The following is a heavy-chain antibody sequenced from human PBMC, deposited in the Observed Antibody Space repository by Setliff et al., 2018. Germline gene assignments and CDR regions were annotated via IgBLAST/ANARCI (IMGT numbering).Heavy chain of an antibody. Sequence: SETLSLTCTVSGGSISSSSYYWGWIRQPPGKGLEWIGSIYYSGSTYYNPSLKSRVTISVDTSKNQFSPKLSSVTAADTAVYYCARGDFDIVVVVAADHNWFDPWGQGTLVTVSS. D-gene: IGHD2-15*01. V-gene: IGHV4-39*07. J-gene: IGHJ5*02. CDR3: ARGDFDIVVVVAADHNWFDP. CDR1: GGSISSSSYY. CDR2: IYYSGST.